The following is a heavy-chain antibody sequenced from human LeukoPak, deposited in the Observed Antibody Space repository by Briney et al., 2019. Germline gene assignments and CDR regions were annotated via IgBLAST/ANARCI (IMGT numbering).Heavy chain of an antibody. CDR2: TSSSSSYI. V-gene: IGHV3-21*01. D-gene: IGHD3-22*01. CDR1: GFTFSSYS. J-gene: IGHJ4*02. Sequence: GGSLRLSCAASGFTFSSYSMNWVRQAPGKGLEWVSSTSSSSSYIYYADSVKGRFTISRDNAKNSLYLQMNSLRAEDTAVYYCAREIIVVGGHFDYWGQGTLVTVSS. CDR3: AREIIVVGGHFDY.